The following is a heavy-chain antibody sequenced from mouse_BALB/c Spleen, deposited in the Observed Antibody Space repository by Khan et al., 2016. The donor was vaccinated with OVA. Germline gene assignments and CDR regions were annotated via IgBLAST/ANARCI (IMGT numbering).Heavy chain of an antibody. D-gene: IGHD1-1*02. CDR2: ISSGGHYT. J-gene: IGHJ3*01. CDR3: ARLAYYYNSEGFAY. V-gene: IGHV5-6*01. CDR1: GFTLSTYG. Sequence: EVELVESGGDLVKTGGSLKLSCAASGFTLSTYGMSWVRQTPDKRLEWVATISSGGHYTYYIDSVKGRFTISRTKADNSLYLQRTRRRSEETAMYYCARLAYYYNSEGFAYWGQGTLVTVSA.